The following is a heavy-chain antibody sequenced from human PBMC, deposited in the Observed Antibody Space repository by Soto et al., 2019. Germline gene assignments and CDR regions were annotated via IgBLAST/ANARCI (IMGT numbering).Heavy chain of an antibody. CDR2: ISGSGGGT. CDR3: AKARSVTTTSGYALDI. CDR1: GFTFSSYA. J-gene: IGHJ3*02. V-gene: IGHV3-23*01. D-gene: IGHD4-17*01. Sequence: GVSLRLSCAASGFTFSSYAMSWVRQAPGKGLEWVSAISGSGGGTYYADSVKGRFTISRDNSKNTLYLQMNRVIAEVTAVYSCAKARSVTTTSGYALDILDPETMLTASS.